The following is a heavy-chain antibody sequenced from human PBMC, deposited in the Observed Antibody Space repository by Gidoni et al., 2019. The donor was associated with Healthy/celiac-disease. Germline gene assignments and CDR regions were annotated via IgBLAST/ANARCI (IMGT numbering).Heavy chain of an antibody. Sequence: EVQLLESGGGLAQPAGSLILSCASSGFSFCSYAMCWVRQAPGKGLEWVTACSGSGGSTYYADSVKGRFTISRDNSKNTLYLQMNSLRAEETAVYYCAKGDRAAAESFDYWGQGTLVTVSS. J-gene: IGHJ4*02. CDR2: CSGSGGST. V-gene: IGHV3-23*01. CDR1: GFSFCSYA. D-gene: IGHD6-13*01. CDR3: AKGDRAAAESFDY.